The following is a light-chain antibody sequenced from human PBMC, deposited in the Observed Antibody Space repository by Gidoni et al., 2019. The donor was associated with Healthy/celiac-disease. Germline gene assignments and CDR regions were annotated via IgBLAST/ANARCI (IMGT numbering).Light chain of an antibody. CDR3: QQYGSSPA. J-gene: IGKJ1*01. CDR1: QSVSSSY. Sequence: EIVLTPSPGTLSLSPGERATLSCRASQSVSSSYLAWYQQKPGQAPRLLIYGASSRATGIPDRFSGSGSGTDFTLTISRLEPEDFAEYYCQQYGSSPAFGQGTKVEIK. V-gene: IGKV3-20*01. CDR2: GAS.